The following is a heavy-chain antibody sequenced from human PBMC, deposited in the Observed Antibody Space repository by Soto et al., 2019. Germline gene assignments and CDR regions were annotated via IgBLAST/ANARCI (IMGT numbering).Heavy chain of an antibody. D-gene: IGHD7-27*01. Sequence: SETLSLTCTVSRGSINNSYWTWIRQPPGKRLEWIGYIHFAGTTYHNPSLRSRVTMSVDRSSNQFSLKLNSVTAADTAVHYCARGPSGDKVHYWGQGALVTVSS. CDR1: RGSINNSY. J-gene: IGHJ4*02. V-gene: IGHV4-59*12. CDR2: IHFAGTT. CDR3: ARGPSGDKVHY.